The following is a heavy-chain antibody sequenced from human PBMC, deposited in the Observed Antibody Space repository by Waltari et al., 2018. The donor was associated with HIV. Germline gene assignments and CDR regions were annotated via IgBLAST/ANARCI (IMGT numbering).Heavy chain of an antibody. CDR1: GGSISSYY. V-gene: IGHV4-59*08. D-gene: IGHD5-12*01. CDR3: ARWGEMATMGAFDI. CDR2: IYYSGST. J-gene: IGHJ3*02. Sequence: VQLQESGPGLVKPSETLSLTCPVSGGSISSYYWSWIRQPPGKGREWIGYIYYSGSTNYNPSLKSRVTISVDASKNQFSLKLSSVTAADTAVYYCARWGEMATMGAFDIWGQGTMVTVSS.